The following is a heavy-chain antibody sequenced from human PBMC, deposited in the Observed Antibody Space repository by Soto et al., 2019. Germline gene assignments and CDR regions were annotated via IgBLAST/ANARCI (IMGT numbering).Heavy chain of an antibody. J-gene: IGHJ6*02. CDR1: GYTFTGYY. CDR2: INPNSGGT. V-gene: IGHV1-2*04. D-gene: IGHD2-2*01. CDR3: AKDTGRVVPAATYYGMDV. Sequence: GASVKVSCKASGYTFTGYYRHWVRQAPGQGLEWMGWINPNSGGTNYAQKFQGWVTMTRDTSISTAYMELSSLRTEDTALYYCAKDTGRVVPAATYYGMDVWGQGTTVTVSS.